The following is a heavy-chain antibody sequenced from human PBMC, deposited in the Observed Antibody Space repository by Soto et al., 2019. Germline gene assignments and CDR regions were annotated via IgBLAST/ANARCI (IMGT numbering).Heavy chain of an antibody. D-gene: IGHD2-21*02. CDR3: AQCLGGGNSCYFDY. Sequence: QITLKESGPTLVKPTQTLTLTCTFSGFSLSSSGVGVGWIRQPPGKALEWVALIYWNDDKRSRPSLSSRLTIAQDTSQNQVVLTMTNVEPVDTATYYWAQCLGGGNSCYFDYWGQGALVTVSS. J-gene: IGHJ4*02. CDR2: IYWNDDK. CDR1: GFSLSSSGVG. V-gene: IGHV2-5*01.